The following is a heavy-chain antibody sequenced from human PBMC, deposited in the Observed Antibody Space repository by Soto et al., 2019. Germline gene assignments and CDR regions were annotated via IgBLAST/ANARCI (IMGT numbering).Heavy chain of an antibody. V-gene: IGHV1-18*01. J-gene: IGHJ6*02. CDR1: GYTFTSYG. CDR3: ARDSPPMDV. CDR2: ISAYNGNT. Sequence: QVQLVQSGAEVKKPGASVKVSCKASGYTFTSYGSSWVRQAPGQGLEWMGWISAYNGNTNDAQKLQGRVTRTTDTSTSTAYMELRSRRSDDPAVYYCARDSPPMDVWGQGTTVTVSS.